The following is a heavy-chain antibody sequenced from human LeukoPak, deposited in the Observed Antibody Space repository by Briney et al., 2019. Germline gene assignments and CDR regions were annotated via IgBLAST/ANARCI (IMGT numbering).Heavy chain of an antibody. V-gene: IGHV3-11*01. Sequence: GGSLRLSCAASGFTFSDYYMSWIRQAPGKGLEWVSYISSSGSTIYYADSVKGRFTISRDNAKNSLYLQMNSLSAEDTAVYYCARYYYDSSGYYYFDYWGQGTLVTVSS. D-gene: IGHD3-22*01. CDR2: ISSSGSTI. J-gene: IGHJ4*02. CDR1: GFTFSDYY. CDR3: ARYYYDSSGYYYFDY.